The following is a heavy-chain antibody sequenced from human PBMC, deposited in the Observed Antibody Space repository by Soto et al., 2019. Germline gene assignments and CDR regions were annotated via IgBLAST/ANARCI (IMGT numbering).Heavy chain of an antibody. CDR3: VRDRLTGNWFDP. V-gene: IGHV1-18*01. J-gene: IGHJ5*02. CDR1: GYTFSSYA. CDR2: ISGYNGDT. Sequence: QVQLVQSGAEVKKPGASVKVSCTASGYTFSSYAISWVRQAPGQGLEWMGWISGYNGDTKYAQKFQGRVTMTTDTSTTTVYMELRSLGSDDTAMYYCVRDRLTGNWFDPWGQGTLVTVSS. D-gene: IGHD3-10*01.